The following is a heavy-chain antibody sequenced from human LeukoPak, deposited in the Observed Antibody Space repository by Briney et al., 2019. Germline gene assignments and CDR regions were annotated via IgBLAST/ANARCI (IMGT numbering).Heavy chain of an antibody. V-gene: IGHV4-59*01. CDR2: IYYSGST. Sequence: PSETLSLTCAVYGGSFSGYYWGWIRQPPGKGLEWIGYIYYSGSTNYNPSLKSRVTISVDTSKNQFSLKLSSVTAADTAVYYCARGSHWERFDYWGQGTLVTVSS. J-gene: IGHJ4*02. CDR3: ARGSHWERFDY. CDR1: GGSFSGYY. D-gene: IGHD1-26*01.